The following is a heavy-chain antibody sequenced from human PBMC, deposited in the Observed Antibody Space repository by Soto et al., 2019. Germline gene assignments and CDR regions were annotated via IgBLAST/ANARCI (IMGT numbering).Heavy chain of an antibody. Sequence: LRLSCAASGFTFSSYAMIWVRQAPGKGLEWVSAISGSGGSTYYADSVKGRFTISRDNSKNTLYLQMNSLRAEDTAVYYCAKAPLIAAAGIGYWGQGTLVTVSS. CDR2: ISGSGGST. D-gene: IGHD6-13*01. J-gene: IGHJ4*02. CDR1: GFTFSSYA. CDR3: AKAPLIAAAGIGY. V-gene: IGHV3-23*01.